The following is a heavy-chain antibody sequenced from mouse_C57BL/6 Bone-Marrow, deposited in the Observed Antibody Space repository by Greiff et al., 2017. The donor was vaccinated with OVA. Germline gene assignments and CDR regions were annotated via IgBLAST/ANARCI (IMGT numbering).Heavy chain of an antibody. CDR1: GFTFSDYG. J-gene: IGHJ2*01. V-gene: IGHV5-15*01. CDR2: ISNLAYSI. D-gene: IGHD1-1*02. Sequence: EVKLQESGGGLVQPGGSLKLSCAASGFTFSDYGMAWVRQAPRKGPEWVAFISNLAYSIYYADTVTGRFTISRENAKNTLYLEMSSLRSEDTAMYYCAREGVGYYFDYWGQGTTLTVSS. CDR3: AREGVGYYFDY.